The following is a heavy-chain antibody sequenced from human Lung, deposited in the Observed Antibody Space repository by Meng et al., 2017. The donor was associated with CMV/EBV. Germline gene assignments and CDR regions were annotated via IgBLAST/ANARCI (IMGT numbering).Heavy chain of an antibody. CDR3: ARDPGLDSAAYYDFWSGSPLYYYYGMDV. D-gene: IGHD3-3*01. J-gene: IGHJ6*02. CDR1: GFTFSSYS. V-gene: IGHV3-21*01. CDR2: ISSSSSYI. Sequence: SXAASGFTFSSYSMNWVRQAPGKGLEWVSSISSSSSYIYYADSVKGRFTISRDNAKNSLYLQMNSLRAEDTAVYYCARDPGLDSAAYYDFWSGSPLYYYYGMDVWGQGTTVXVSS.